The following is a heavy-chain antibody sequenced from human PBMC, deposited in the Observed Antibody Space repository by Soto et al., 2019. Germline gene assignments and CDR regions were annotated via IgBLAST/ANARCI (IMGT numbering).Heavy chain of an antibody. Sequence: GGSLRLSCATSGFTFSSYWMHWVRQVPGKGLLWVSRIDEYGNTINYAGSVRGRFTISRDNARNTLYLEMNSLRAEDTALYYCTRDIGGKGAYWGPGTLVPVSS. CDR1: GFTFSSYW. CDR3: TRDIGGKGAY. CDR2: IDEYGNTI. D-gene: IGHD3-10*01. J-gene: IGHJ4*02. V-gene: IGHV3-74*01.